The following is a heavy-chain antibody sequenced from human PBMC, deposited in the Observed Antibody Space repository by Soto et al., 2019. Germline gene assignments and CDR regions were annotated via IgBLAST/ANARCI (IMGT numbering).Heavy chain of an antibody. CDR1: GGSISSGDYY. J-gene: IGHJ6*02. CDR2: IYYSGST. V-gene: IGHV4-30-4*01. Sequence: SETLSLTCTVSGGSISSGDYYWSWIRQPPGKGLEWIGYIYYSGSTYYNPSLKSRVTISVDTSKNQFSLKLSSVTAADTAVYYCARVVLGCYYYYGMDVWGQGTTVTVSS. CDR3: ARVVLGCYYYYGMDV. D-gene: IGHD3-16*01.